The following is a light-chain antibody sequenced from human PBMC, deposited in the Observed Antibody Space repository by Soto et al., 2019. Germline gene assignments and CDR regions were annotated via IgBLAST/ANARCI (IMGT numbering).Light chain of an antibody. Sequence: EIVLTQSPATLSLSPGERATLSCRASQSVSSYLAWYQQRPGQAPRLLMYDASNRVTGIPARFSGSGSGTDFTLTISSLEPEDFALYYCQQRSNWPLTFGGGTKVEI. V-gene: IGKV3-11*01. CDR1: QSVSSY. J-gene: IGKJ4*01. CDR2: DAS. CDR3: QQRSNWPLT.